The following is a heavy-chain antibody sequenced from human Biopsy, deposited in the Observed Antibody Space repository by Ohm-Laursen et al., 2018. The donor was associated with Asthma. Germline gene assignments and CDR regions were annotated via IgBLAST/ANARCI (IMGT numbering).Heavy chain of an antibody. J-gene: IGHJ2*01. CDR2: IDPNIGGT. CDR1: GYPFTDYY. CDR3: ARIKIRVGAGTDRYFDL. V-gene: IGHV1-2*06. Sequence: ASVKVSCKASGYPFTDYYVHWVRQAPGQGLEWMGRIDPNIGGTNYAQKFLGRVTMTRDTSVNTAFMVFSRLRSDDTAVYYCARIKIRVGAGTDRYFDLWGRGTLVTVSS. D-gene: IGHD3-16*01.